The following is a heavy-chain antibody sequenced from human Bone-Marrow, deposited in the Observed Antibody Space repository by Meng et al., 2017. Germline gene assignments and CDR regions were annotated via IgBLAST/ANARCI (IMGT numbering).Heavy chain of an antibody. D-gene: IGHD1-1*01. CDR1: GGSSSSRSYY. CDR2: IYYSGST. CDR3: ATSNALPALNWFDP. Sequence: LQLQVLGRGLVKPSDTLSLICSVSGGSSSSRSYYWGWIRQPPGKGLEWIGTIYYSGSTYYNPSLNSRVTISVDTSKNQFSLKLNSVTAADTALYYCATSNALPALNWFDPWGRGTLVTVSS. V-gene: IGHV4-39*07. J-gene: IGHJ5*02.